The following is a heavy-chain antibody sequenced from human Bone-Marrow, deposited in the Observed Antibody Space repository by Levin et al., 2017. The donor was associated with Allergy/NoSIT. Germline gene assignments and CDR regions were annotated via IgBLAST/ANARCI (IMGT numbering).Heavy chain of an antibody. Sequence: PGGSLRLSCAASGFSFSTYGMHWVRQAPGKGLDWVATIWYDGSNKYHADSVKGRFTISRDNSKNTLNLQMNSLRAEDTAVYYCAREGDLQGDFGVVVKAHLDYWGQGTLVTVSS. CDR3: AREGDLQGDFGVVVKAHLDY. D-gene: IGHD2-15*01. CDR2: IWYDGSNK. V-gene: IGHV3-33*01. CDR1: GFSFSTYG. J-gene: IGHJ4*02.